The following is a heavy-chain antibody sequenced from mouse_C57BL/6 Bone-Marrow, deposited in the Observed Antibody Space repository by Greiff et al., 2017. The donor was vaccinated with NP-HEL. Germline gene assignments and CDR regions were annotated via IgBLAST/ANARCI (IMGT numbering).Heavy chain of an antibody. CDR3: TTSSGYYYGFAY. D-gene: IGHD2-1*01. CDR1: GFNIKDDY. CDR2: IDPENGDT. J-gene: IGHJ3*01. V-gene: IGHV14-4*01. Sequence: VHVKQSGAELVRPGASVKLSCTASGFNIKDDYMHWVKQRPEQGLEWIGWIDPENGDTEYASKFQGKATITADTSSNTAYLQLSSLTSEDTAVYYCTTSSGYYYGFAYWGQGTLVTVSA.